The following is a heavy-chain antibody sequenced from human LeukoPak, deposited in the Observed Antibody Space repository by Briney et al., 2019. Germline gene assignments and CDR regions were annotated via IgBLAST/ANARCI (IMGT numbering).Heavy chain of an antibody. CDR1: GGSFSGYY. CDR3: ANIVAAAGHFDY. D-gene: IGHD6-13*01. V-gene: IGHV4-34*01. Sequence: SETLSLTSAVYGGSFSGYYWSWNRQPPGKGLEWIGEINHSGSTNYNPSLKSRVTISVDTSKNQFSVKLSSVTAADTAVYYCANIVAAAGHFDYWGQGTLVTVSS. CDR2: INHSGST. J-gene: IGHJ4*02.